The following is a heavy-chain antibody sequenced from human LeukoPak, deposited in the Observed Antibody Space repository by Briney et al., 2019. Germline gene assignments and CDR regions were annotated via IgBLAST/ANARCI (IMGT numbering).Heavy chain of an antibody. CDR1: GGSISSSSYY. Sequence: PSETLSLTCTVSGGSISSSSYYWGWISQPPGKGLEWIGSIYYSGSTYYNPSLKSRVTISVDTSKNQFSLKLSSVTAADTAVYYCARQKDYYDSSGDTYYFDYWGQGTLVTVSS. CDR2: IYYSGST. J-gene: IGHJ4*02. V-gene: IGHV4-39*01. CDR3: ARQKDYYDSSGDTYYFDY. D-gene: IGHD3-22*01.